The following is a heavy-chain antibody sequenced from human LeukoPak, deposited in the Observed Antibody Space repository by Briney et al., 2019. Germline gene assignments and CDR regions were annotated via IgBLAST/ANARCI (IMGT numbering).Heavy chain of an antibody. CDR1: GYTINGYY. J-gene: IGHJ4*02. CDR3: ARGEGTVPFDY. D-gene: IGHD3/OR15-3a*01. V-gene: IGHV1-2*02. Sequence: SVKVYCKASGYTINGYYMHWVRQAPGQGHEWQGWINPNSGGTNYAQKFQGRVTMTRDTSTSTAYMELRSLRSDDTAVYFCARGEGTVPFDYWGQGTLVTVSS. CDR2: INPNSGGT.